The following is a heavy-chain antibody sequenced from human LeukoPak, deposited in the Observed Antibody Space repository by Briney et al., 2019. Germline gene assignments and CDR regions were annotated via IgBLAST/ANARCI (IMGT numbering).Heavy chain of an antibody. Sequence: SETLSLTCAVSGGSISSGGYSWSWVRQPPGKGLEWIGYIYHSGSTNYNPSLKSRVTMSVDTSKNLFSLNLTSVTAADTAVYYCAREATVSRYFDYWGQGTLVTVSS. CDR1: GGSISSGGYS. V-gene: IGHV4-30-2*01. CDR2: IYHSGST. CDR3: AREATVSRYFDY. D-gene: IGHD4-11*01. J-gene: IGHJ4*02.